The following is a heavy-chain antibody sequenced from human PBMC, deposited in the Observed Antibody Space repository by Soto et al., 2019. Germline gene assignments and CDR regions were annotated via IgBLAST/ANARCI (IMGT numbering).Heavy chain of an antibody. CDR3: AKSDRPRLITVDPNRGAFDI. Sequence: GGSLRLSCAASGFTFSSYGMHWVRQAPGKGLEWVAVISYDGSNKYYADSVKGRFTISRDNSKNTLYLQMNSLRAEDTAVYYCAKSDRPRLITVDPNRGAFDIWGQGTMVTVSS. V-gene: IGHV3-30*18. D-gene: IGHD3-16*01. J-gene: IGHJ3*02. CDR2: ISYDGSNK. CDR1: GFTFSSYG.